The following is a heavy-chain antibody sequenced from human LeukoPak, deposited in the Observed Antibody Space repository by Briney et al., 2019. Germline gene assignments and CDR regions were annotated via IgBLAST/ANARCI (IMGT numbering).Heavy chain of an antibody. Sequence: GSLRLSCAASGFTFSSYWMHWVRQTPGKGLVWVSRINNDGISTIYADSVKGRFTISRDNAKNTLYLQMNSLRAEDSAVYYCARGPAANSGNYYVGDYWGQGTLVTVSS. CDR1: GFTFSSYW. J-gene: IGHJ4*02. V-gene: IGHV3-74*01. CDR2: INNDGIST. CDR3: ARGPAANSGNYYVGDY. D-gene: IGHD1-26*01.